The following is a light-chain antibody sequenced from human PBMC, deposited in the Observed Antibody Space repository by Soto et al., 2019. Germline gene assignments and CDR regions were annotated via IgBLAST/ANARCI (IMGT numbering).Light chain of an antibody. J-gene: IGKJ1*01. CDR3: QQYNDNWT. Sequence: DIQMTQSPSTLSASVGDRVTITCRASQSISSWLAWYQQKPGQAPKLLIYKASTLQSGVPSRFSXXXXXTXXTLAISSLQPDDSATYYCQQYNDNWTFGQGTKVEIK. V-gene: IGKV1-5*03. CDR2: KAS. CDR1: QSISSW.